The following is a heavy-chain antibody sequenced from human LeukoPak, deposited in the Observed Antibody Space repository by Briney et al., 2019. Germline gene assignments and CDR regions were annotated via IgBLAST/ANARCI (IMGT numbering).Heavy chain of an antibody. J-gene: IGHJ4*02. CDR2: ISYDGSNK. D-gene: IGHD6-13*01. CDR1: GFSFSSYG. V-gene: IGHV3-30*03. CDR3: ASSLPRYSSSWYLFNY. Sequence: PGGSLRLSCAASGFSFSSYGMHWVSQAPGKGLEWVAVISYDGSNKYYADSVKGRFTISRDNSKNTLYLQMNSLRAEDTAVYYCASSLPRYSSSWYLFNYWGQGTLVTVSS.